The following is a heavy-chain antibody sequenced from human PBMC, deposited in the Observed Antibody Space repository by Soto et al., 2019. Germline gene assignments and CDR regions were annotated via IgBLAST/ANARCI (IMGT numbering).Heavy chain of an antibody. CDR1: GFTFDDYA. V-gene: IGHV3-9*01. J-gene: IGHJ3*02. Sequence: EVQLVESGGGLVQPGRSLRLSCAASGFTFDDYAMHCVRQAPGKGLEWVSGISWNSGSIGYADSVKGRFTISRDNAKNSLYLQMNSLGAEDTALYYCAKDIEQWLVGNDAFDIWGQGTMVTVSS. CDR2: ISWNSGSI. CDR3: AKDIEQWLVGNDAFDI. D-gene: IGHD6-19*01.